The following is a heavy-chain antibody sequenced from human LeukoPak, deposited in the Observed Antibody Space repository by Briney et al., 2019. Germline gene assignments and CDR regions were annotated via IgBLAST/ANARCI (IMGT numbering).Heavy chain of an antibody. D-gene: IGHD6-19*01. V-gene: IGHV3-33*01. CDR2: IWYDGSNK. Sequence: GGSLRLSCAASGFTFSSYGMHWVRQAPGKGLEWVAVIWYDGSNKYYADSVKGRFTISRDNSKNTLYLQMNSLRAEDTAVYYCARDKRYSSGWYFYWGQGTLVTVSS. J-gene: IGHJ4*02. CDR3: ARDKRYSSGWYFY. CDR1: GFTFSSYG.